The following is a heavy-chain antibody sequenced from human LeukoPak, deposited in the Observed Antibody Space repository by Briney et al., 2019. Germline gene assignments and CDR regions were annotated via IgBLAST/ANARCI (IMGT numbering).Heavy chain of an antibody. D-gene: IGHD3-22*01. CDR3: AKDGRGSGYFPDY. J-gene: IGHJ4*02. V-gene: IGHV3-30*02. Sequence: GGSLRLSCAASGFTFSSYGMHWVRQAPGKGLEWVAFIRYDGSNKYYADSVKGRFTISRDNSKNTLYLQMNSLRAEDTAVHYCAKDGRGSGYFPDYWGQGTLVTVSS. CDR1: GFTFSSYG. CDR2: IRYDGSNK.